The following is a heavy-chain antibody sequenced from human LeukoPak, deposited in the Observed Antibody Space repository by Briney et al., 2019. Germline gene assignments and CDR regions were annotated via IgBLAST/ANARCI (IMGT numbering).Heavy chain of an antibody. CDR3: AKDRGAENDY. CDR1: GFTFSSYG. J-gene: IGHJ4*02. Sequence: GGSLRLSCAASGFTFSSYGMHWVRQAPGKGLEWVAVISYDGSNKYYADFVKGRFTISRDNSKNTLYLQMNSLRAEDTAVYYCAKDRGAENDYWGQGTLVTVSS. V-gene: IGHV3-30*18. D-gene: IGHD6-19*01. CDR2: ISYDGSNK.